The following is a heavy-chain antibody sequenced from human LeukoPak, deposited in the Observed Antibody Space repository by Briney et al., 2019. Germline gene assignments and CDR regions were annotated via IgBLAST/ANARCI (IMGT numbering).Heavy chain of an antibody. Sequence: TSETLSLTCAVYGGSFSGYYCSWILQPPGKGLELIGEFNHSGSTNYNPSLKSRVSISVDTSKNHFSLKLSSVTAADTAVYYRARDHGQWLRLRYWGQGTLVTVSS. CDR3: ARDHGQWLRLRY. D-gene: IGHD5-12*01. J-gene: IGHJ4*02. CDR2: FNHSGST. V-gene: IGHV4-34*01. CDR1: GGSFSGYY.